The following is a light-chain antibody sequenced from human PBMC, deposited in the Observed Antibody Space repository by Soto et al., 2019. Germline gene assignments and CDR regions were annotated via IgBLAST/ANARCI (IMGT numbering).Light chain of an antibody. Sequence: DVVMTQSPLSLPVTLGQPASISCRSSQSLVYSDGNTYLNWFQQRPGQSPRRLIYKVSNRDSGVPDRFSGSESGTDFTLKISRVEAEDVGVYYCMQGTYWPRTFGQGTKVEIK. J-gene: IGKJ1*01. CDR1: QSLVYSDGNTY. CDR3: MQGTYWPRT. CDR2: KVS. V-gene: IGKV2-30*01.